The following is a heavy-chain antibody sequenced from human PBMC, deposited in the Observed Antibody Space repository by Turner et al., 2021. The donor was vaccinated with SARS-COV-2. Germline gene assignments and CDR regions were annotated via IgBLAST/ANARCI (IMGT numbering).Heavy chain of an antibody. D-gene: IGHD1-7*01. V-gene: IGHV3-7*01. CDR3: ARHGSWNYDS. J-gene: IGHJ5*01. CDR1: GFTFSRYW. CDR2: KKEDGTSK. Sequence: EVQLVESAGGLVQPGGSLRLSCVGSGFTFSRYWMGWVRQAAGKELEWGANKKEDGTSKYYVDAVKGRFTTSRDNAENTVYLEMNSQRGEDTAVYYCARHGSWNYDSWGQGTLVTVSS.